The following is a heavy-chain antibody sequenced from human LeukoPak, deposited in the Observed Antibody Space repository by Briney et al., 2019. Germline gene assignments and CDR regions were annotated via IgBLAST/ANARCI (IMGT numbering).Heavy chain of an antibody. D-gene: IGHD3-9*01. Sequence: RGSLRLSCTASGFTFSDYYMTWIRQAPGKGLEWLSYVSTDSTYTNYADSVKGRFTISRDNAKSSLYLQLNSLTAEDTAVYYCAGPGRDNILVGYFKSTFDYWGQGTLVTVSS. CDR3: AGPGRDNILVGYFKSTFDY. CDR2: VSTDSTYT. CDR1: GFTFSDYY. J-gene: IGHJ4*02. V-gene: IGHV3-11*03.